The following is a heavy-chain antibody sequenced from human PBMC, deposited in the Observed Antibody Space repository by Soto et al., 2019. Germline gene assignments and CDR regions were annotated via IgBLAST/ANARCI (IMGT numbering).Heavy chain of an antibody. CDR3: ARDIGSYAYAEGY. D-gene: IGHD2-2*01. CDR1: GGSINSYG. J-gene: IGHJ4*02. CDR2: VYSSGTT. V-gene: IGHV4-4*07. Sequence: SETLSLTCSVSGGSINSYGLSWMRQPAGKGLEWIGRVYSSGTTDYNPSLNSRATMSVETSKNQFSLKLTSVTAADTAVYYCARDIGSYAYAEGYWGQGIQVTVYS.